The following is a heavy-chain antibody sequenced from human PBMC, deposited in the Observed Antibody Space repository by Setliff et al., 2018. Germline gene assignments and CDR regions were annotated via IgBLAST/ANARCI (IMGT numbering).Heavy chain of an antibody. CDR2: IXSGGTT. Sequence: PSETLSLTCKVSGDSMNSGVYYWAWIRQPPGKGLEWIGRIXSGGTTYYXXSLKSRVTISVDTSKSQFSLRLNSVTAADTAVYYCARTGTYRYFDYWGRGTLVTVSS. J-gene: IGHJ4*02. D-gene: IGHD1-1*01. V-gene: IGHV4-39*01. CDR3: ARTGTYRYFDY. CDR1: GDSMNSGVYY.